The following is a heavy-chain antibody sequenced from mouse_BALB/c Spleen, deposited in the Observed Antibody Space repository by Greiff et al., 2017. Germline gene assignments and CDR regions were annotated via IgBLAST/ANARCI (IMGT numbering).Heavy chain of an antibody. V-gene: IGHV2-9*02. J-gene: IGHJ3*01. CDR1: GFSLTSYG. Sequence: QVQLQQSGPGLVAPSQSLSITCTVSGFSLTSYGVHWVRQPPGKGLEWLGVIWSGGSTNYNSALMSRLSISKDNSKSQVFLKMNSLQTDDTAMYYCAGLYYDYDFAYWGQGTLVTVSA. D-gene: IGHD2-4*01. CDR2: IWSGGST. CDR3: AGLYYDYDFAY.